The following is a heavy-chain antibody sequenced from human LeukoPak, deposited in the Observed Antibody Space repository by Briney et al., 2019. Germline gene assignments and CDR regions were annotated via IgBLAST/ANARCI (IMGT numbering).Heavy chain of an antibody. CDR2: INPNSGGT. CDR1: GYTFTGYY. CDR3: ARDIGYSSGWYVRNAFDI. J-gene: IGHJ3*02. D-gene: IGHD6-19*01. V-gene: IGHV1-2*02. Sequence: ASVKVSCKASGYTFTGYYMHWVRQAPGQGLEWMGWINPNSGGTNYAQKFQGRVTMTRDTSISTAYMELSRLRSDDTAVYYCARDIGYSSGWYVRNAFDIWGQGTMVTVSS.